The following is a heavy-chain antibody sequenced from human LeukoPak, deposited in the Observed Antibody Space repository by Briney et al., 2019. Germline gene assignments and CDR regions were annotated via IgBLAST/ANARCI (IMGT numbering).Heavy chain of an antibody. V-gene: IGHV4-39*07. CDR3: ARETYSSGWDGH. CDR2: IYYSGST. D-gene: IGHD6-19*01. Sequence: PSETLSLTCTVSGGSISSSSYYWGWLRQPPGKGLEWIGSIYYSGSTYYNPSLKSRVTISVDTSKNQFSLKLSSVTAADTAVYYCARETYSSGWDGHWGQGTLVTVSS. CDR1: GGSISSSSYY. J-gene: IGHJ4*02.